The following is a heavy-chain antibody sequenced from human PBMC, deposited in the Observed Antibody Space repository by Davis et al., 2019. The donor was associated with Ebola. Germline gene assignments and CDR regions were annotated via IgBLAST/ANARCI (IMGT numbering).Heavy chain of an antibody. J-gene: IGHJ3*02. CDR2: INSDGSST. Sequence: HTGGSLRLSCAASGFTFSSYWMHWVRQAPGKGLVWVSRINSDGSSTSYADSVKGRFTISRDNAKNTLYLQMNSLRDEDTAVYYCARDHYDSSGYGFDIWGQGTMVTVSS. D-gene: IGHD3-22*01. V-gene: IGHV3-74*01. CDR1: GFTFSSYW. CDR3: ARDHYDSSGYGFDI.